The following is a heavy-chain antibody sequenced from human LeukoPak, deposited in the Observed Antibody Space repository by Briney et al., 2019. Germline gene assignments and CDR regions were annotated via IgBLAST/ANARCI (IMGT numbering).Heavy chain of an antibody. V-gene: IGHV1-69*05. CDR3: AREFSRYCSSTNCFDYFDY. Sequence: SVKVSCKASGGTFSTYPIIWVRQAPGQGLEWMGGIIPVFGAANYAQKFQGRVTITTDESTSTAYMELSGLRSEDTAVYYCAREFSRYCSSTNCFDYFDYWGQGTLVTVSS. D-gene: IGHD2-2*01. CDR2: IIPVFGAA. J-gene: IGHJ4*02. CDR1: GGTFSTYP.